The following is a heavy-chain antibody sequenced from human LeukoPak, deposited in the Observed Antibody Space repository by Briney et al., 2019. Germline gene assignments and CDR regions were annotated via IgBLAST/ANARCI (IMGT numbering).Heavy chain of an antibody. CDR2: ISGSGGST. CDR3: AKDAHYYDSSGLDY. CDR1: GFTVSSNY. J-gene: IGHJ4*02. V-gene: IGHV3-23*01. Sequence: GGSLRLSCAASGFTVSSNYMSWVRQAPGKGLEWVSAISGSGGSTYYADSVKGRFTISRDNSKSTLYLQMNSLRAEDTAVYYCAKDAHYYDSSGLDYWGQGTLVTVSS. D-gene: IGHD3-22*01.